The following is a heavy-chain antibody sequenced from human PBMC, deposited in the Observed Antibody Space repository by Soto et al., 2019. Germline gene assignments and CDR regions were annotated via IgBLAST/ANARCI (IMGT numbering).Heavy chain of an antibody. CDR2: TNAGNGNT. D-gene: IGHD2-2*01. Sequence: ASVKVSCKASGYTFTSYAMHWARQAPGQRLEWMGWTNAGNGNTKYSQKFQGRVTITRDTSASTAYMELSSLRSEDTAVYYCARDDVGDIVVVPASINHYYGMDVWGQGTTVTVSS. CDR3: ARDDVGDIVVVPASINHYYGMDV. V-gene: IGHV1-3*01. CDR1: GYTFTSYA. J-gene: IGHJ6*02.